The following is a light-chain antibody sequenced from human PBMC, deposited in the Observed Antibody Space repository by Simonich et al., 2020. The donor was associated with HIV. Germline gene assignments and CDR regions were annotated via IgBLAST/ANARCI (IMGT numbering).Light chain of an antibody. J-gene: IGKJ2*01. CDR2: AAS. Sequence: DIQMTQSPSSLSASVGDRVTITCRASQSISSYLNWYQQKPGKAPKLLIYAASSLQSGGPSRVSGSGSGTEFTLTISSLQPDDFATYYCQQYNSYYTFGQGTKLEIK. CDR1: QSISSY. CDR3: QQYNSYYT. V-gene: IGKV1-39*01.